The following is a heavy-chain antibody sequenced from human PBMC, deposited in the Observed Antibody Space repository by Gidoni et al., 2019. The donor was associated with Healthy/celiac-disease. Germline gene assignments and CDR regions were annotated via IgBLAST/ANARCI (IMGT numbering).Heavy chain of an antibody. CDR3: ARDPRDYYGSGSSYYFDY. D-gene: IGHD3-10*01. Sequence: QVQLQESGPGLVKPSGTLSLTCAVSGGSIRSSNWWSWVRQPPGKGLGWIGEIYHSGSTNYNPSLKSRVTISVDKSKNQSSLKLSSVTAADTAVYYCARDPRDYYGSGSSYYFDYWGQGTLVTVSS. V-gene: IGHV4-4*02. J-gene: IGHJ4*02. CDR2: IYHSGST. CDR1: GGSIRSSNW.